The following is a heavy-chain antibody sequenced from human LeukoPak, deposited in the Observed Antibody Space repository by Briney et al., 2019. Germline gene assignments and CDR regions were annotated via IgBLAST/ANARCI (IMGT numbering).Heavy chain of an antibody. CDR1: AFIFSGHW. J-gene: IGHJ6*02. D-gene: IGHD5-12*01. Sequence: GGSLRLSCEGSAFIFSGHWMNWVRQTPGKGLEWVASIKEDGSERQYVDSVKGRFTISRDNAKNSLYLQMHSLRAEDTAVYYCGRDKKWLQYYYGVDVWGQGTTVIVSS. CDR2: IKEDGSER. V-gene: IGHV3-7*01. CDR3: GRDKKWLQYYYGVDV.